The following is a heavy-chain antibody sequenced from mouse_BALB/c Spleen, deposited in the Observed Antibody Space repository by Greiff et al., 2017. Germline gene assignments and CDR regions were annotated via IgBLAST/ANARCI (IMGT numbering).Heavy chain of an antibody. J-gene: IGHJ1*01. D-gene: IGHD6-1*02. Sequence: EVKLMESGGGLVKPGGSLKLSCAASGFTFSDYYMYWVRQTPEKRLEWVATISDGGSYTYYPDSVKGRFTISRDNTKKTLYLQMSSLRSEDTALYYCARKTTTNWYFDVWGAGTTVTVSS. CDR3: ARKTTTNWYFDV. CDR1: GFTFSDYY. CDR2: ISDGGSYT. V-gene: IGHV5-4*02.